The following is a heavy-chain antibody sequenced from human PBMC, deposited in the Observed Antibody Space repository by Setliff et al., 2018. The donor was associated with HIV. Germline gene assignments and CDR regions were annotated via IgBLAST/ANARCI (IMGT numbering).Heavy chain of an antibody. D-gene: IGHD6-19*01. CDR1: GKSLSNYW. J-gene: IGHJ3*02. Sequence: PGESLKISRKGSGKSLSNYWINWVRQMPGKGLEWMGRIDPSDSYINYGPSSQGHVTISADKSTNTAFLQWSSLKASDSAMYYCSRGIAVAGHDFANTPGDIWGQGTMVTVSS. CDR2: IDPSDSYI. V-gene: IGHV5-10-1*01. CDR3: SRGIAVAGHDFANTPGDI.